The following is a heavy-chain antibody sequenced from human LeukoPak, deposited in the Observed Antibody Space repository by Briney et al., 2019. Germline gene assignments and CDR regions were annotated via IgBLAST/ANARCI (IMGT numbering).Heavy chain of an antibody. CDR2: IYSDGRI. CDR3: ARQIKPGSVAGTFDY. D-gene: IGHD6-19*01. CDR1: GFTLGSNY. J-gene: IGHJ4*02. V-gene: IGHV3-66*04. Sequence: GGSLRLSCAASGFTLGSNYMTWVRQAPGKGLEWVLIIYSDGRILYADSVKGRFTVSRDNSKNTVYLQMNSLRAEDTAVYYCARQIKPGSVAGTFDYWGQGALVTVSS.